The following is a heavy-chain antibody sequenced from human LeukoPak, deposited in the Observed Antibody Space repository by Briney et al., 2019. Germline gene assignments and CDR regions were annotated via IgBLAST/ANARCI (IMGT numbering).Heavy chain of an antibody. V-gene: IGHV3-7*03. CDR3: AKIPGADVFDI. CDR1: GFTFNSYW. J-gene: IGHJ3*02. D-gene: IGHD3-10*01. CDR2: INQDGSEK. Sequence: GGSLRLSCAASGFTFNSYWMSWVRQAPGKGLEWVANINQDGSEKYYVHSVKGRFTISRDNAKNSLYLQMNSLRAEDTAVYYCAKIPGADVFDIWGQGTMVTVSS.